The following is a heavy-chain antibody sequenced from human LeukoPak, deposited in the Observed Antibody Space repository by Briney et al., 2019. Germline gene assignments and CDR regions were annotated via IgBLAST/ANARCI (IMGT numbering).Heavy chain of an antibody. CDR1: GLTFTAAG. Sequence: GGSLRLSCAASGLTFTAAGMHWVRQTPGKGLEWMAFIWSDGSRRFYADSVKGRLTISRDDSKDTLYLEMDSLRAEDTAIYYCAKDKGTLYFDYWGQGALVTVSS. D-gene: IGHD1-1*01. CDR3: AKDKGTLYFDY. J-gene: IGHJ4*02. V-gene: IGHV3-30*02. CDR2: IWSDGSRR.